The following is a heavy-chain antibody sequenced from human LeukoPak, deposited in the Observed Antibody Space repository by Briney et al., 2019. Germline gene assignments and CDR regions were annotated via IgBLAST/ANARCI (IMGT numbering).Heavy chain of an antibody. CDR2: IYYSGST. CDR3: ARDGGGFSGPNYDILTGDPNWFDP. V-gene: IGHV4-30-4*08. D-gene: IGHD3-9*01. Sequence: SETLSLTCTVSGGSISSSSYYWGWIRQPPGKGLEWIGYIYYSGSTYYNPSLKSRVTISVDTSKNQFSLKLSSVTAADTAVYYCARDGGGFSGPNYDILTGDPNWFDPWGQGTLVTVSS. J-gene: IGHJ5*02. CDR1: GGSISSSSYY.